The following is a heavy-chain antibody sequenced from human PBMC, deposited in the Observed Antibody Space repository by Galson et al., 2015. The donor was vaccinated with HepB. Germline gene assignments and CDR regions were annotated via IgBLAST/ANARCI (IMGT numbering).Heavy chain of an antibody. D-gene: IGHD4-17*01. V-gene: IGHV3-11*06. CDR3: ARVAASDYGDHAHFDY. J-gene: IGHJ4*02. CDR1: GFTFSDCY. Sequence: SLRLSCAASGFTFSDCYMSWIRQAPGKGLEWVSYISSSAIYTNYADSVKARFTISRDNAKNSLHIQMNSLRAEDTAVYYCARVAASDYGDHAHFDYWGQGTLVTVSS. CDR2: ISSSAIYT.